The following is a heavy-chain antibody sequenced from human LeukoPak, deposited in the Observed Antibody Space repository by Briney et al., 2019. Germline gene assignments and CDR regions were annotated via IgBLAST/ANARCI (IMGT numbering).Heavy chain of an antibody. D-gene: IGHD2-15*01. J-gene: IGHJ4*02. Sequence: SETLSLTCAVYGGSFSGYYWSWIRQPPGKGLEWIGETNHSGSTNYNPSLKSRVTISVDTSKNQFSLKLSSVTAADTAVYYCARGYCSGGSCYSHFDYWGQGTLVTVSS. CDR3: ARGYCSGGSCYSHFDY. CDR2: TNHSGST. V-gene: IGHV4-34*01. CDR1: GGSFSGYY.